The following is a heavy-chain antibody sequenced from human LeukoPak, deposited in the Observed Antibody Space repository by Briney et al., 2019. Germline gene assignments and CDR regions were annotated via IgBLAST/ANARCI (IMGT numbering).Heavy chain of an antibody. CDR1: GFTFSSYA. D-gene: IGHD7-27*01. CDR3: ARDTWPQTGIDY. J-gene: IGHJ4*02. CDR2: ISYDGSNK. Sequence: GGSLRLSCAASGFTFSSYAMHWVRQAPGKGLEWVAVISYDGSNKYYADSVKGRFTISRDNSKNTLYLQMNSLRAEDTAVYYCARDTWPQTGIDYWGQGTLVTVSS. V-gene: IGHV3-30*04.